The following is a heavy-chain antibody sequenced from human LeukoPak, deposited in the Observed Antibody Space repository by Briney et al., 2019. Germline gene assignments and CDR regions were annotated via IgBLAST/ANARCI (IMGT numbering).Heavy chain of an antibody. CDR3: ARSTVVTGTFDY. CDR2: IYTSGST. J-gene: IGHJ4*02. V-gene: IGHV4-4*07. CDR1: GGSISSYY. D-gene: IGHD4-23*01. Sequence: SETLSLTXTVSGGSISSYYWSWIGQPAGKGLEWIGRIYTSGSTNYNPSLKSRVTMSVDTSKNQFSLKLSSVTAADTAVYYCARSTVVTGTFDYWGQGTLVTVSS.